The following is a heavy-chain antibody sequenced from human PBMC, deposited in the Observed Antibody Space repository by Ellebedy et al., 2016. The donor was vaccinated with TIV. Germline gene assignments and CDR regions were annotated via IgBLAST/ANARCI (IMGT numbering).Heavy chain of an antibody. D-gene: IGHD6-6*01. V-gene: IGHV6-1*01. CDR1: GDSVSSNSAA. CDR2: TYYRSKWYN. CDR3: ARAGEYTSSSGMES. Sequence: SQTFSLTCAISGDSVSSNSAAWNWIRQSPSRGLEWLGRTYYRSKWYNDYAVSVKSRITINPDTSKNQFSLQLNSVTPEDTAVYFCARAGEYTSSSGMESGAKGPRSPSP. J-gene: IGHJ6*02.